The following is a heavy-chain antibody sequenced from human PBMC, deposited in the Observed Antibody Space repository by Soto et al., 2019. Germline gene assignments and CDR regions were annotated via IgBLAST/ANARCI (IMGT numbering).Heavy chain of an antibody. D-gene: IGHD3-3*01. CDR2: IKQDGSEK. Sequence: GGSLRLSCAASGFTFSSYWMSWVRQAPGKGLEWVANIKQDGSEKYYVDSVKGRFTISRDNAKNSLYLQMNSLRAEDTAVYYCARDKSIYDFWSGYSPVAFDTWGQGTMVTVSS. V-gene: IGHV3-7*01. J-gene: IGHJ3*02. CDR1: GFTFSSYW. CDR3: ARDKSIYDFWSGYSPVAFDT.